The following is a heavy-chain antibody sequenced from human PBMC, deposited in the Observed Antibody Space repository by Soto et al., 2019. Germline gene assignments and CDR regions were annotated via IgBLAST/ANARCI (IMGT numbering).Heavy chain of an antibody. D-gene: IGHD3-10*01. Sequence: QVQLQESGPGLVKPSQTLSLTCTVSGGSISSGDYYWSWIRQPPGKGLEWIGYIYYSGSTYYNPSLKRRVTISVDTSKNQFSLKLSSVTAADTAVYYCAREDYYGSGRPESLHSLFDYWGQGTLVTVSS. CDR3: AREDYYGSGRPESLHSLFDY. CDR1: GGSISSGDYY. V-gene: IGHV4-30-4*01. J-gene: IGHJ4*02. CDR2: IYYSGST.